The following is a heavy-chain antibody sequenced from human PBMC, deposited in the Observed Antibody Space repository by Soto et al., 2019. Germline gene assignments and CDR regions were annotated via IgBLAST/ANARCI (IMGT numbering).Heavy chain of an antibody. V-gene: IGHV3-33*06. CDR2: IWYDGSNK. CDR1: GFTFSSYG. J-gene: IGHJ4*02. CDR3: AKPPAGGGGYVVYVLDY. D-gene: IGHD5-12*01. Sequence: GGSLRLSCAASGFTFSSYGMHWVRQAPGKGLEWVAVIWYDGSNKYYADSVKGRFTISRDNSKNTLYLQMNSLRAEDTAVYYCAKPPAGGGGYVVYVLDYWGQGTLVTVSS.